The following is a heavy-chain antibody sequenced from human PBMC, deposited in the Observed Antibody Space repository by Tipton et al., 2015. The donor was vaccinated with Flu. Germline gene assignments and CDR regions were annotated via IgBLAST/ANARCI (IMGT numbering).Heavy chain of an antibody. CDR1: GASISTSVYY. D-gene: IGHD1-20*01. CDR2: IYHSGST. CDR3: ARHRGGITGTPEYFQH. Sequence: TLSLTCTVSGASISTSVYYWGWIRQPPGKGLEWIGSIYHSGSTYYNPSLKSRVTISVDTSKNQFSLKLSSVTAADTAVYYCARHRGGITGTPEYFQHWGQGTLVTVSS. V-gene: IGHV4-39*01. J-gene: IGHJ1*01.